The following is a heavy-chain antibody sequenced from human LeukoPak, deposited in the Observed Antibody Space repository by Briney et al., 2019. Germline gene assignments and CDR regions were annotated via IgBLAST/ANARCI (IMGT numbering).Heavy chain of an antibody. CDR2: TSAHNGNT. Sequence: ASVKVSCKASGGTFSSYAISWVRQAPGQGLEWMGWTSAHNGNTIYAQNLQDRVTMTTDTSTSTAYMELRSLRSDDTAVYYCARVDAIVGTPTGYWGQGTLVTVSS. CDR3: ARVDAIVGTPTGY. V-gene: IGHV1-18*01. D-gene: IGHD1-26*01. J-gene: IGHJ4*02. CDR1: GGTFSSYA.